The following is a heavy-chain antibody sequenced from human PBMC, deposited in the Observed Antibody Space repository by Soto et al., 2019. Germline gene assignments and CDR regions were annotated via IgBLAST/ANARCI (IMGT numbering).Heavy chain of an antibody. J-gene: IGHJ4*02. CDR2: ISYDGSNK. Sequence: QVQLVESGGGVVQPGRSLRLSCAASGFTFSSYGMHWVRQAPGKGLEWVAVISYDGSNKYYADSVKGRFTISRDNSKNTLYLQMNSLRAEDTAVYYCAKDQDEWELLFSFVYWGQGTPVTVSS. CDR3: AKDQDEWELLFSFVY. CDR1: GFTFSSYG. V-gene: IGHV3-30*18. D-gene: IGHD1-26*01.